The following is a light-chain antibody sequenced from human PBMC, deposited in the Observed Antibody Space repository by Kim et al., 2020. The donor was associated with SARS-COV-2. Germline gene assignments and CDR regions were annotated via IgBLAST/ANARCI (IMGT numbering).Light chain of an antibody. CDR2: DNN. CDR3: GTWDSSLSVWL. CDR1: SSNIGTNY. V-gene: IGLV1-51*01. Sequence: GQKVTISCSGSSSNIGTNYVSWYQQLPGTVPKVLIYDNNKRPSGIPDRFSGSKSGTSGTLDIAGLQTGDEADYYCGTWDSSLSVWLFGGGTKVTVL. J-gene: IGLJ3*02.